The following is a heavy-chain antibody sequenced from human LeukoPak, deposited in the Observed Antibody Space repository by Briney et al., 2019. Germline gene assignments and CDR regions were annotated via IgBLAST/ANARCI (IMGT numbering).Heavy chain of an antibody. V-gene: IGHV3-48*04. Sequence: QPGGSLRLSCAASGFTFSSYSMNWVRQAPGKGLEWVSYISSSSSTIYYADSVKGRFTISRDNAKNSLYLQMNSLRAEDTAVYYCARDRDVLRFLEWLYPPFMDVWGKGTTVTVSS. CDR2: ISSSSSTI. J-gene: IGHJ6*03. D-gene: IGHD3-3*01. CDR3: ARDRDVLRFLEWLYPPFMDV. CDR1: GFTFSSYS.